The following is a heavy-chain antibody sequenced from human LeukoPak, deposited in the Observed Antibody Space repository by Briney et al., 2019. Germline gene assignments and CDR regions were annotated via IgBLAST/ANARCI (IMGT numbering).Heavy chain of an antibody. Sequence: GGSLRLSCAASGFSFSSYAMSWVRQAPGKGLEWVSASSGSGGSTHYADSVKGRFTISRDNSKNTLYLQMNSLRVEDTAVYYCAKSMTTSDDYWGQGTLVTVSS. J-gene: IGHJ4*02. CDR3: AKSMTTSDDY. CDR2: SSGSGGST. CDR1: GFSFSSYA. D-gene: IGHD4-11*01. V-gene: IGHV3-23*01.